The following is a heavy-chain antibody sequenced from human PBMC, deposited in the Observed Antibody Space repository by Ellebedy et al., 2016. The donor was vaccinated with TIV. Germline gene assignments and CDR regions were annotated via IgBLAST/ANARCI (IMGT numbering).Heavy chain of an antibody. CDR3: ARDFSPSAPRTPYYYGMDV. J-gene: IGHJ6*02. CDR1: GFTFSSYG. CDR2: ISYDGSNK. D-gene: IGHD3-3*01. Sequence: PGGSLRLSCAAYGFTFSSYGMHWVRQAPGKGLEWVAVISYDGSNKYYADSVKGRFTISRDNSKNTLYLQMNSLRAEDTAVYYCARDFSPSAPRTPYYYGMDVWGQGTTVTVSS. V-gene: IGHV3-30*03.